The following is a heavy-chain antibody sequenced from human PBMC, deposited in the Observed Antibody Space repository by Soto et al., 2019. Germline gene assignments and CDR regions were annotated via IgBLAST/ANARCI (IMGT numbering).Heavy chain of an antibody. CDR2: IIPTLGTP. CDR3: ARAAFRSRYYGYYYGMDV. J-gene: IGHJ6*02. CDR1: GGTFSTHA. V-gene: IGHV1-69*01. Sequence: QVQLVQSGAEVKKPGSSVKVSCKASGGTFSTHAISWVRQAPGQGLEWLGGIIPTLGTPNYAQKFQGRVTVTADEYTSTAYMELSRLTSEDTAVYYCARAAFRSRYYGYYYGMDVWGQGTAVNV. D-gene: IGHD3-3*01.